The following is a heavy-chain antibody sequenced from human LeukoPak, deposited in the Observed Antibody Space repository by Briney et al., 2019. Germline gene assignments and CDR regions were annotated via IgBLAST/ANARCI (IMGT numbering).Heavy chain of an antibody. J-gene: IGHJ6*03. Sequence: GGSLRLSCAASGFTFSSYALSWIRQAPGKGLEWVSALSGSGGSTYYADSVKGRFTISRDNSKNTLYLQMNSLRAEDTAVYYCAKAGYDIRDYYYYYYMDVWGKGTTVTVPS. V-gene: IGHV3-23*01. CDR3: AKAGYDIRDYYYYYYMDV. D-gene: IGHD3-9*01. CDR2: LSGSGGST. CDR1: GFTFSSYA.